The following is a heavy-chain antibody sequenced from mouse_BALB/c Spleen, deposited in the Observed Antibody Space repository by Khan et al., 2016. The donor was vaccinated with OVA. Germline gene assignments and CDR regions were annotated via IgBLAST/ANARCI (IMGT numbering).Heavy chain of an antibody. CDR2: INPSNGYT. V-gene: IGHV1-4*01. Sequence: QVQLQQSGAELARPGASVKMSCKASGYTFTSYTIHWIKLRPGQGLEWIGFINPSNGYTNYNQKFRDKATLTAEQSSTTVYMQLSSLTSDDSAVYNCVRDGAYHRNDGWFAYWGQGTLVTVSA. CDR1: GYTFTSYT. CDR3: VRDGAYHRNDGWFAY. J-gene: IGHJ3*01. D-gene: IGHD2-14*01.